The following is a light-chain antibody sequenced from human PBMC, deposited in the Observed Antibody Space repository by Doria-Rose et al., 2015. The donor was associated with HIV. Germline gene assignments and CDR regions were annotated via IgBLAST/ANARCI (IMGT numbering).Light chain of an antibody. CDR1: QSCSSTY. J-gene: IGKJ1*01. V-gene: IGKV3-20*01. CDR3: HQYGTSWT. Sequence: EIVLTQSPGTLSLSPGERATLSCRASQSCSSTYLAWYQQKTGQAPSLLIHDGSTRATGIPDRFSASGSGTDFTLTINRLEPEDFALYYCHQYGTSWTFGQGTKVEI. CDR2: DGS.